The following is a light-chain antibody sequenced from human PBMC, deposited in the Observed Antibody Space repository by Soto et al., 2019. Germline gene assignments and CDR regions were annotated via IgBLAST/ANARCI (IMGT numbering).Light chain of an antibody. CDR1: QSVSSY. J-gene: IGKJ4*01. V-gene: IGKV3-11*01. CDR3: QQFSSYPLT. Sequence: IVLTQSPATLSLSPWEGATLSCRASQSVSSYLAWYQQKPGQAPRLLIYDASNRATGIPARFSGSGSGTDFTLTISRLEPEDFAVYYCQQFSSYPLTFGGGTKVDIK. CDR2: DAS.